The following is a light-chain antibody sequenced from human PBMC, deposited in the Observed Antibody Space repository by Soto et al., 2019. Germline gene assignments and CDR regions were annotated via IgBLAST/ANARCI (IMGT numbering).Light chain of an antibody. CDR2: AAS. CDR1: QGSSTY. V-gene: IGKV1-27*01. J-gene: IGKJ1*01. CDR3: QNYNGAPWT. Sequence: DIQITQSPSSLSASVGDIVTITCRASQGSSTYLVWYQQKPGTVPKLLIFAASTLQSGVPSRFSVSGSGTDFTLTISSLQPEAVATYYCQNYNGAPWTFGQGTKVEIK.